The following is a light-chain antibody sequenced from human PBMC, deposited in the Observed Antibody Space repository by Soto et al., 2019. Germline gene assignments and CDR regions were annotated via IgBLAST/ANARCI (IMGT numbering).Light chain of an antibody. V-gene: IGLV2-8*01. CDR1: SSDVGGYDY. Sequence: QSVLTQPPSASGSPGRSVTISCTGTSSDVGGYDYVSWFQQHPGKAPKLIIYEVTKRPSGVPDCFSASKSGNTASLTVSGLQAEDEADYYCSSFVAGNNYWVFGGGTQLTVL. CDR2: EVT. J-gene: IGLJ3*02. CDR3: SSFVAGNNYWV.